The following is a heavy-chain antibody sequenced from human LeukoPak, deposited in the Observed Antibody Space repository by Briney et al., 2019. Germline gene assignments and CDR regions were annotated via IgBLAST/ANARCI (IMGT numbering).Heavy chain of an antibody. CDR1: GGSISTYY. J-gene: IGHJ6*02. CDR3: ARGVYDFWSGYLHGMDV. V-gene: IGHV4-59*12. CDR2: IYYSGST. D-gene: IGHD3-3*01. Sequence: SETLSLTCTVSGGSISTYYWSWIRQPPGKGLEWIGYIYYSGSTNYNPSLKSRVTISVDTSKNQFSLKLSSVTAADTAVYYCARGVYDFWSGYLHGMDVWGQGTTVTVSS.